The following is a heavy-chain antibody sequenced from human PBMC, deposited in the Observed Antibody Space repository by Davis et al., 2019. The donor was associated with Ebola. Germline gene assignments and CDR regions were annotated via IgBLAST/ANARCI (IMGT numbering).Heavy chain of an antibody. CDR3: AREGSNEWNGMDV. J-gene: IGHJ6*02. D-gene: IGHD3-3*01. V-gene: IGHV3-53*01. Sequence: PGGSLRLSCAASGFTVSSNYMSWVRQAPGKGLEWVSVIYSGGSTYYADSVKGRFTISRDNSKNTLYLQMNSLRAEDTAVYYCAREGSNEWNGMDVWGQGTTVTVSS. CDR1: GFTVSSNY. CDR2: IYSGGST.